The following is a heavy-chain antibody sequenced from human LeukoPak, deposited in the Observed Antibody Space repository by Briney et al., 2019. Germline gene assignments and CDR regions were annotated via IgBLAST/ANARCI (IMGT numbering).Heavy chain of an antibody. CDR1: GGSISSYY. CDR2: IYYSGST. D-gene: IGHD1-7*01. J-gene: IGHJ4*02. Sequence: KPSQTLSLTCTVSGGSISSYYWSWIRQPPGKGLEWIGYIYYSGSTNYNPSLKSRVTISVDTSKNQFSLKLSSVTAADTAVYYCAATTYYFDYWGQGTLVTVSS. CDR3: AATTYYFDY. V-gene: IGHV4-59*01.